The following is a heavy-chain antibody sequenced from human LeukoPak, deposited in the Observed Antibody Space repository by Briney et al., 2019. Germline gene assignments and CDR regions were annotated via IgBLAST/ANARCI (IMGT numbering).Heavy chain of an antibody. J-gene: IGHJ4*02. CDR3: ARRGIAVAAHPDY. Sequence: GRSLRLSCAASGFTFSSYGMHWVRQAPGKGLEWVAVISYDGSNKYYADSVKGRFTISRDNSKNTLYLQMNSLKASDTAMYYCARRGIAVAAHPDYWGQGTLVTVSS. CDR2: ISYDGSNK. V-gene: IGHV3-30*03. CDR1: GFTFSSYG. D-gene: IGHD6-19*01.